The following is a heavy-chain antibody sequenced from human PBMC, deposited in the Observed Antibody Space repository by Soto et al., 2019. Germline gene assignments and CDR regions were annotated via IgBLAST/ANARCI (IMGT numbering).Heavy chain of an antibody. CDR1: GGSISSGGYY. V-gene: IGHV4-31*03. D-gene: IGHD3-10*01. Sequence: QVQLQESGPGLVKPSQTLSLTCSVSGGSISSGGYYWSWLRQRPGKGLEWIGYISYSGSTYHNPSLKSRFTISGDTSKKQFSLKMSSVTAADTAVYYCARGRLLSTIDYWGQGTLVTVSS. J-gene: IGHJ4*02. CDR2: ISYSGST. CDR3: ARGRLLSTIDY.